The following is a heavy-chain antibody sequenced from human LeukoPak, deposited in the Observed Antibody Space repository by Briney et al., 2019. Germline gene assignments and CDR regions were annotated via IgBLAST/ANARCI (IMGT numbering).Heavy chain of an antibody. CDR2: INPNSGGT. V-gene: IGHV1-2*02. CDR3: ARVSPYYDFWSGYFGWFDP. Sequence: ASVKVSCKASGYTFTGYYMHWVRQAPGQGLEWMGWINPNSGGTNYAQKFQGRVTMARDTSISTAYMELSRLRSDDTAVYYCARVSPYYDFWSGYFGWFDPWGQGTLVTVSS. CDR1: GYTFTGYY. D-gene: IGHD3-3*01. J-gene: IGHJ5*02.